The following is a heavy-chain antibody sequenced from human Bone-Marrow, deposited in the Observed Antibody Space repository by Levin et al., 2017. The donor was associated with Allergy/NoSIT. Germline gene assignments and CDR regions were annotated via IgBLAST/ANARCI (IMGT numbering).Heavy chain of an antibody. CDR2: IYSGDST. V-gene: IGHV3-53*01. CDR3: ARDDGAGGPFDY. CDR1: GFTVSTNY. Sequence: GGSLRLSCVVSGFTVSTNYMNWVRQAPGKGLQWVSLIYSGDSTYYADSVKGRFTISRDDSKNTLYLQMNSLRAEDTAVYYCARDDGAGGPFDYWGQGTLVTVSS. D-gene: IGHD3-16*01. J-gene: IGHJ4*02.